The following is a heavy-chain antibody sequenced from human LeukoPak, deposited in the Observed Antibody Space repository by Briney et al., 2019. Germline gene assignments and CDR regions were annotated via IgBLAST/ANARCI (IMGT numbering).Heavy chain of an antibody. CDR1: GYTFTSYG. J-gene: IGHJ6*02. CDR3: ARGDTAMVTYYYYGMDV. V-gene: IGHV1-18*01. CDR2: ISAYNGNT. D-gene: IGHD5-18*01. Sequence: ASVKVSCKASGYTFTSYGISWVRQAPGQGLEWMGWISAYNGNTNYAQKLQGRVTMTTDTSTSTAYMELRSLRSDDTAVYYCARGDTAMVTYYYYGMDVWGQGTTVTVSS.